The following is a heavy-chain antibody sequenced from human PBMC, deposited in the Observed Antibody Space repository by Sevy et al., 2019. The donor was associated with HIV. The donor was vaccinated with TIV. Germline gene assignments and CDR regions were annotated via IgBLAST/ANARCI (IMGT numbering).Heavy chain of an antibody. D-gene: IGHD4-17*01. CDR1: GYSISSGYY. CDR3: ERVAVTFDY. CDR2: IYHSGST. J-gene: IGHJ4*02. Sequence: SETLSLTCTVSGYSISSGYYWGWIRQPPGKGLEWIGSIYHSGSTYYNPSLKSRVTISVDTSKNQFSLKLSSVTAADTAVYYCERVAVTFDYWGQGTLVTVSS. V-gene: IGHV4-38-2*02.